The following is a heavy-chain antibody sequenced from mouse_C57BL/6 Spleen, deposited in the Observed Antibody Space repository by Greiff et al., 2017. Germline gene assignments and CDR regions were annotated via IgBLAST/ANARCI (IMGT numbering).Heavy chain of an antibody. D-gene: IGHD1-1*01. CDR3: ARHEGDYGSSSWFAY. V-gene: IGHV2-6-1*01. CDR2: IWSDGST. Sequence: QVQLQQSGPGLVAPSQSLSITCTVSGFSLTSYGVHWVRQPPGKGLEWLVVIWSDGSTTYNSALKSRLSISKDNSKSQVFLKMNSLQTDDTAMYYCARHEGDYGSSSWFAYWGQGTLVTVSA. J-gene: IGHJ3*01. CDR1: GFSLTSYG.